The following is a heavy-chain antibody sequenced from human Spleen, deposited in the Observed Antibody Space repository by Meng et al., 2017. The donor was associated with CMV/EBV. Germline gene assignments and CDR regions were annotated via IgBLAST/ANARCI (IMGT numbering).Heavy chain of an antibody. CDR2: IRYDGSNK. Sequence: GVTFSSYGMHWVRQAPGKGLEWVAFIRYDGSNKYYADSVKGRFTISRDNSKNMLYLQMNSLRAEDTAVYYCAKGYCSSTSCLNWFDPWGQGTLVTVSS. CDR1: GVTFSSYG. J-gene: IGHJ5*02. CDR3: AKGYCSSTSCLNWFDP. D-gene: IGHD2-2*01. V-gene: IGHV3-30*02.